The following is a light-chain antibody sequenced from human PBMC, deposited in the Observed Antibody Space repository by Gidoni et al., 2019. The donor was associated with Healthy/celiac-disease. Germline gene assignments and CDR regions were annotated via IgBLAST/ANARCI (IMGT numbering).Light chain of an antibody. J-gene: IGKJ1*01. Sequence: DILITQSPDSLAVSLGERATINCKSSQSVLYSSNNKNYLAWYQQKPGQPPKLLIYWASTLESGVPDRFSGSGSGTDFTLTISSLQAEDVAVYYCQQYYSTPWTFGQGTKVEIK. CDR3: QQYYSTPWT. CDR2: WAS. V-gene: IGKV4-1*01. CDR1: QSVLYSSNNKNY.